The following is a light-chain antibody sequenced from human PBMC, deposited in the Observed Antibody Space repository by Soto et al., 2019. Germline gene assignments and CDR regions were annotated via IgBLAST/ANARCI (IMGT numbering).Light chain of an antibody. V-gene: IGLV2-14*01. J-gene: IGLJ1*01. CDR2: DVS. CDR1: KKEFGGYNS. CDR3: SSYTCSIIRYV. Sequence: QPVRMNATTGTATPIPSSGTKKEFGGYNSVSWYQQHPGKAPKLMIYDVSNRPSGVSSRFSGSKSGNTASLTISGLQAEDLADYYCSSYTCSIIRYVVVTGSKVTVL.